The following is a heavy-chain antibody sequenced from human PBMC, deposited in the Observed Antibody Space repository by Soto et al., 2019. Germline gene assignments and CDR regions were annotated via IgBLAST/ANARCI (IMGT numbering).Heavy chain of an antibody. CDR2: INPNTGGT. CDR3: AREGVREGMDV. D-gene: IGHD3-10*01. CDR1: GYTFTGYF. V-gene: IGHV1-2*04. J-gene: IGHJ6*02. Sequence: QVQLVQSGAEVKKPGASVKVSCKASGYTFTGYFMYWVRQAPGQGLEWMGWINPNTGGTNYAQKFQGWVTMTSDTSISTAYMELRRLKSDDTAVYYCAREGVREGMDVWGQATTVTVSS.